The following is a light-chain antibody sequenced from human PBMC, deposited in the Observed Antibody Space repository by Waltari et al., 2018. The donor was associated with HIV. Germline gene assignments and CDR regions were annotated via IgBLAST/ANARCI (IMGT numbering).Light chain of an antibody. Sequence: VVLTQSPGTLSLSPGDRATLSCRASQRIDGKYLAWYQQRLGQAPRLLFYGASGRTVGVPERFSGGGSGRDFTLTITRLETEDFAVYYCLLYGSSPPTFTFGPGTRV. J-gene: IGKJ3*01. V-gene: IGKV3-20*01. CDR2: GAS. CDR3: LLYGSSPPTFT. CDR1: QRIDGKY.